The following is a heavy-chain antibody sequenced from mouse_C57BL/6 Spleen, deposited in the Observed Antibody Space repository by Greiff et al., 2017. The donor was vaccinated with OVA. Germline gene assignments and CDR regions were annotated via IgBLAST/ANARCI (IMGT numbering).Heavy chain of an antibody. CDR1: GYTFTDYE. J-gene: IGHJ4*01. D-gene: IGHD1-1*01. CDR2: IYPETGGT. CDR3: TRRDYYGSRGPSYYAMDY. V-gene: IGHV1-15*01. Sequence: QVQLQQSGAELVRPGASVTLSCKASGYTFTDYEMHWVKQTPVHGLEWIGAIYPETGGTAYNQKFKGKAILTADKSSSTAYMELRSLTSEDSAVYYCTRRDYYGSRGPSYYAMDYWGQGTSVTVSS.